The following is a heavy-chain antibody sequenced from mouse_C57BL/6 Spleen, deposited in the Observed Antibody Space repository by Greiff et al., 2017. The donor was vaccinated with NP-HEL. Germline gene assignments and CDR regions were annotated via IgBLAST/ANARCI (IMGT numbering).Heavy chain of an antibody. CDR2: ISDGGSYT. J-gene: IGHJ3*01. CDR1: GFTFSSYA. V-gene: IGHV5-4*01. Sequence: EVKLMESGGGLVKPGGSLKLSCAASGFTFSSYAMSWVRQTPEKRLEWVATISDGGSYTYYPDNVKGRFTISRDNAKNNLYLQMSHLKSEDTAMYYCAREGGYDGYLPFAYWGQGTLVTVSA. CDR3: AREGGYDGYLPFAY. D-gene: IGHD2-3*01.